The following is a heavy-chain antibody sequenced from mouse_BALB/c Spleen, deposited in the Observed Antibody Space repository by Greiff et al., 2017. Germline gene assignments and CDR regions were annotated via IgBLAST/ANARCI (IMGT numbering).Heavy chain of an antibody. Sequence: EVNLVESGGGLVKPGGSLKLSCAASGFTFSSYTMSWVRQTPEKRLEWVATISSGGSYTYYPDSVKGRFTISRDNAKNTLYLQMSSLKSEDTAMYYCTRADYSYFDYWGQGTTLTVSS. CDR2: ISSGGSYT. CDR3: TRADYSYFDY. V-gene: IGHV5-6-4*01. J-gene: IGHJ2*01. CDR1: GFTFSSYT. D-gene: IGHD1-1*01.